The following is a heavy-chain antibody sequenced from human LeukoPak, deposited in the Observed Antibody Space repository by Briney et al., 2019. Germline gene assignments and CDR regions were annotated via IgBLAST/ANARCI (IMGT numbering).Heavy chain of an antibody. CDR3: ARDRALGSGKYYFDY. V-gene: IGHV4-59*01. Sequence: PSETLSLTCTVSGGSLHNYYWSWIRQPPGKGLEWIGYIDYSGGTNYNPSLKSRVTISVDTSQNQFSLKLSSVTAADTAVYYCARDRALGSGKYYFDYWGQGTLVTVSA. D-gene: IGHD3-16*01. CDR1: GGSLHNYY. CDR2: IDYSGGT. J-gene: IGHJ4*02.